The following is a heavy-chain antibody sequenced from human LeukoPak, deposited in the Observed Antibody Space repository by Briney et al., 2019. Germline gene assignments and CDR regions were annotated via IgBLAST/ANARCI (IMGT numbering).Heavy chain of an antibody. CDR2: IYHSGST. CDR3: ARASSSASYKGIDP. Sequence: TSSETLSLTCSVSGGSIRSGNWWSWIRQSPTKGLEWIGEIYHSGSTTYNPSLESRVTISVDKSKDNFSLRLTSVTAADTAVYYCARASSSASYKGIDPWGPGTPVTVSS. D-gene: IGHD2-2*01. CDR1: GGSIRSGNW. J-gene: IGHJ5*02. V-gene: IGHV4-4*02.